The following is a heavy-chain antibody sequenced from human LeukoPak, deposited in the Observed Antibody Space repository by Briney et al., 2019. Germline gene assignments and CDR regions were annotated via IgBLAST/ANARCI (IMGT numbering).Heavy chain of an antibody. CDR2: IYYSGST. D-gene: IGHD1-26*01. V-gene: IGHV4-59*01. CDR1: GGSISSYY. J-gene: IGHJ4*02. Sequence: PSETLSLTCTVSGGSISSYYWSWLRQPPGKGLEWIGYIYYSGSTNYNPSLKSRVTISVDTSKNQFSLKLSSVTAADTAVYYCARDVGATPGYFDYWGQGTLVTVSS. CDR3: ARDVGATPGYFDY.